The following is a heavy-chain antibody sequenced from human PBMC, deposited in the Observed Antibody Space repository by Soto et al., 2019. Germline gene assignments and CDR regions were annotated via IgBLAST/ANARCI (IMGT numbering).Heavy chain of an antibody. CDR2: IYYSGST. CDR3: ARRSGTICGVVDYYYYYYMDV. V-gene: IGHV4-59*08. Sequence: QVQLQESGPGLVKPSETLSLTCTVSGGSISSYYWSWIRQPPGKGLGWIGYIYYSGSTNYNPSLKSRVTISVDTSKNQFSLKLSSVTAADTAVYYCARRSGTICGVVDYYYYYYMDVWGKGTTVTVSS. D-gene: IGHD3-3*01. J-gene: IGHJ6*03. CDR1: GGSISSYY.